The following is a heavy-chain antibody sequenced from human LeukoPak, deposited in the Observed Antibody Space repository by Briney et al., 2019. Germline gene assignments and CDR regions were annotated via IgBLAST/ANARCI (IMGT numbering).Heavy chain of an antibody. CDR1: GFTFSNYP. Sequence: GGSLRLSCTASGFTFSNYPMHWVRQAPGKGLEWVAVISYDGSNKYYADSVKGRFTISRDNSKNTLYLQMNSLRAEDTAVYYCAKEGSSSWYSFDYWGQGTLVTVSS. J-gene: IGHJ4*02. D-gene: IGHD6-13*01. CDR3: AKEGSSSWYSFDY. CDR2: ISYDGSNK. V-gene: IGHV3-30*04.